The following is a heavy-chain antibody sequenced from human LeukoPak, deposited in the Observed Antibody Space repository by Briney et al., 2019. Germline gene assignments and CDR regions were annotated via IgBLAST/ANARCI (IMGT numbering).Heavy chain of an antibody. V-gene: IGHV1-46*01. CDR3: ARDHSIDDKSWWLDP. CDR1: GDTFTRNW. CDR2: INPTGDYT. J-gene: IGHJ5*02. Sequence: EGSVKVSCKTSGDTFTRNWMHWIRQGPGQGLEWMGVINPTGDYTMYAQKFQGRVIVTRDMSSNTDYMELGSLRSDDTAVYYCARDHSIDDKSWWLDPWGQGTLVTVSS. D-gene: IGHD1-1*01.